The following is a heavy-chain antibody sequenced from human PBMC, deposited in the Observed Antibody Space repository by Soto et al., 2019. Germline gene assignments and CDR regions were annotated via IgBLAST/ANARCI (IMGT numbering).Heavy chain of an antibody. J-gene: IGHJ6*03. Sequence: GGSLRLSCAASGFTFSDYYMSWIRQAPGKGLEWVSYISSSGSTIYYADSVKGRFTISRDNAKNSLYLQMNSRRAGETAVYYCATAGELGYCSGGSCSVPYMDVWGKGTTVTVSS. CDR2: ISSSGSTI. D-gene: IGHD2-15*01. CDR3: ATAGELGYCSGGSCSVPYMDV. CDR1: GFTFSDYY. V-gene: IGHV3-11*01.